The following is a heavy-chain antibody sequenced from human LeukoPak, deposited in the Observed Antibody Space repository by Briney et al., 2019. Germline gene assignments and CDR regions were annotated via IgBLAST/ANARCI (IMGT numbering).Heavy chain of an antibody. CDR3: ATGRAFDI. J-gene: IGHJ3*02. CDR1: GFTFSNAW. V-gene: IGHV3-15*01. CDR2: VKSKADGETI. Sequence: GGSLRLSCAGSGFTFSNAWMYWVRQAPGKGLEWVGRVKSKADGETIDYAAPVKDRFTVSRDDSKNMVYLQMNSLKTEDTAVYLCATGRAFDIWGQGTMVTVSS.